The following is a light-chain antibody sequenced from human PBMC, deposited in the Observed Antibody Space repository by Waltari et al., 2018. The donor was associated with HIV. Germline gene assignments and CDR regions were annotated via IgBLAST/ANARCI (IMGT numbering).Light chain of an antibody. CDR1: SSNIGAGYD. CDR2: GNS. V-gene: IGLV1-40*01. Sequence: QSELTQPPSVSAAPGQRVTISCTGSSSNIGAGYDVHWYQQVPGRAPKVVIYGNSNRPSGVPDRFSGSKAGSSASLVSTGLQSGDEADYYGQSYDSNLSGLFGGGTKVTVL. CDR3: QSYDSNLSGL. J-gene: IGLJ2*01.